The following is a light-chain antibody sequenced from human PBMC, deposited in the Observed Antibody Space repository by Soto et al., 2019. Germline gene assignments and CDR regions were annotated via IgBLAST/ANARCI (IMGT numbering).Light chain of an antibody. J-gene: IGKJ2*01. V-gene: IGKV3-20*01. Sequence: EIVLTQSTGTLSLSPGERATLSCRASQSISSSYLAWYQQKPGQAPRLLIYAASSRATGIPDRFSGSGSGKTFPLTIRRLDREDFAVYYCQQYGSSSYTFGQGTQLEIK. CDR3: QQYGSSSYT. CDR2: AAS. CDR1: QSISSSY.